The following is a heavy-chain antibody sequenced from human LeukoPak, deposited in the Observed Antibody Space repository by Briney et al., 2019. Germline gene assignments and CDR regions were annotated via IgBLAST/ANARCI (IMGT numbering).Heavy chain of an antibody. J-gene: IGHJ4*02. CDR3: ARDATGTSESDY. D-gene: IGHD1-1*01. V-gene: IGHV1-69*04. CDR2: IIPIFGIA. Sequence: SVKVSCKASGGTFSSYAISWVRQAPGQGLEWMGRIIPIFGIANYAQKFQGRVTITADKSTSTAYMELSSLRSEDTAVYYCARDATGTSESDYWGQGTLVTVSS. CDR1: GGTFSSYA.